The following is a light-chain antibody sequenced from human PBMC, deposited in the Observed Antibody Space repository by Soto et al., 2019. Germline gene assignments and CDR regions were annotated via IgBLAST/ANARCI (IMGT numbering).Light chain of an antibody. CDR3: ISYAGTAYV. Sequence: QSALTQPASVSGSPGQSIAISCTGTRSDVGAYNYVSWYQQHPGKAPKLMISEVTNRPSGVSDRFSGSKSGNTASLTISGLQAEDEADYYCISYAGTAYVFGTGTKLTVL. J-gene: IGLJ1*01. CDR1: RSDVGAYNY. CDR2: EVT. V-gene: IGLV2-14*01.